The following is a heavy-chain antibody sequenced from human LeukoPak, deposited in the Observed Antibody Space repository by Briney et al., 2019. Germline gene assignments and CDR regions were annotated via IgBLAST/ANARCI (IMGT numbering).Heavy chain of an antibody. V-gene: IGHV3-33*01. J-gene: IGHJ4*02. CDR1: GFTFSSYG. Sequence: GGSLRLSCAAFGFTFSSYGMHWVRQAPGKGLEWVAVIWYDGSNKYYADSVKGRFTISRDNSKNTLYLQMNSLRAEDTAVYYCARVEWELLYYFDYWGQGTLVTVSS. CDR3: ARVEWELLYYFDY. D-gene: IGHD1-26*01. CDR2: IWYDGSNK.